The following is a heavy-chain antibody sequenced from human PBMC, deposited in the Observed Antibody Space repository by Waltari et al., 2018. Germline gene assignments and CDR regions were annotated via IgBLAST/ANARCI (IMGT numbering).Heavy chain of an antibody. Sequence: QLQLQESGPGLVKPSETLSLTCTVSGGSISSSSYYWGWIRQPPGKGLEWIGGIYYSGASYYSLPLKRRVPISVDTSKIQFSLKLSSLTAADTAVYYCASLFYYDRPYWGQGTLVTVSS. V-gene: IGHV4-39*01. CDR2: IYYSGAS. J-gene: IGHJ4*02. CDR1: GGSISSSSYY. D-gene: IGHD3-16*01. CDR3: ASLFYYDRPY.